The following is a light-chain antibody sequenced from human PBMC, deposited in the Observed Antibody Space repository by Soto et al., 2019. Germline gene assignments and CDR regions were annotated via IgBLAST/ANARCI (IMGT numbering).Light chain of an antibody. CDR1: QSISSR. CDR3: QQYNSYART. J-gene: IGKJ1*01. CDR2: AAS. Sequence: DIQMTQSPSTLSASVGDRVTITCRASQSISSRLAWYQQKPGKAPKVLIFAASTLESGVPSRFSGSGSGTEFTLTISSLQPDDFATYYCQQYNSYARTFGQGTKVEIK. V-gene: IGKV1-5*01.